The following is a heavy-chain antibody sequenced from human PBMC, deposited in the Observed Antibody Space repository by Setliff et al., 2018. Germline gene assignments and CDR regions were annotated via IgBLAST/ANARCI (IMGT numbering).Heavy chain of an antibody. D-gene: IGHD3-10*01. CDR3: ARESGSGSTAVY. CDR1: GGTFSSYA. V-gene: IGHV1-69*10. Sequence: ASVKVSCKASGGTFSSYAISWVRQAPGQGLEWMGGIIPILGIANYAQKFQGRATMTTDTSTRTAYMEVTSLRSDDTAVYYCARESGSGSTAVYWGQGTLVTVSS. CDR2: IIPILGIA. J-gene: IGHJ4*02.